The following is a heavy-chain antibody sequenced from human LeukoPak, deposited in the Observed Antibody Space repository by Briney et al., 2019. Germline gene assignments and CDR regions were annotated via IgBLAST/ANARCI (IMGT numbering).Heavy chain of an antibody. J-gene: IGHJ4*02. CDR3: AKDSVRYSSGWPGMGDY. D-gene: IGHD6-19*01. V-gene: IGHV3-30*18. CDR1: GFTFSSYG. Sequence: GGSLRLSCAASGFTFSSYGMHWVRQAPGKGLEWAAVISYDGSNKYYADSVKGRFTISRDNSKNTLYLQMNSLRAEDTAVYYCAKDSVRYSSGWPGMGDYWGQGTLVTVSS. CDR2: ISYDGSNK.